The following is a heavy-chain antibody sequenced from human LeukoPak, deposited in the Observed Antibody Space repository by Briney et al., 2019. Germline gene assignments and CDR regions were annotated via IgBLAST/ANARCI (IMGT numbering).Heavy chain of an antibody. V-gene: IGHV1-8*03. Sequence: ASVKVSCKASGGTFSSYAISWVRQAPGQGLEWMGWMNPNSGNTGYAQKFQGRVTITRNTSISTAYMELSSLRSEDTAVYYCAISSSWYLFDYWGQGTLVTVSS. CDR3: AISSSWYLFDY. J-gene: IGHJ4*02. D-gene: IGHD6-13*01. CDR1: GGTFSSYA. CDR2: MNPNSGNT.